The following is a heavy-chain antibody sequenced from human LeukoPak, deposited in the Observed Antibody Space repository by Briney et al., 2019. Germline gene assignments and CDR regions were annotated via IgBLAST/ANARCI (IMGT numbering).Heavy chain of an antibody. CDR2: IHRGGNT. J-gene: IGHJ4*02. Sequence: GGSLRLSCAASGFTVSGNYMSWARQAPGKGLEWLSVIHRGGNTYYADSVKGRFTISRDSSKNTVFLQMDSLSAEDTAVYYCARDPGYGLGVDYGAYWRQGTLVTVSS. CDR1: GFTVSGNY. CDR3: ARDPGYGLGVDYGAY. V-gene: IGHV3-66*01. D-gene: IGHD3-10*01.